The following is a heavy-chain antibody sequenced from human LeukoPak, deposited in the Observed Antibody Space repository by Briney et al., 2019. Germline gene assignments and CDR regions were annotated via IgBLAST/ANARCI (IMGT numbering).Heavy chain of an antibody. D-gene: IGHD1-26*01. CDR3: ATPGPSGSYNY. CDR2: IKQDGSEK. J-gene: IGHJ4*02. Sequence: GGSLRLSCAASGFTFSSFWMSWVRQAPGKGLEWVANIKQDGSEKYYVDSVKGRFTISRDNAKNSLYLQMNSLRAEDTAVYYCATPGPSGSYNYWGQETLVTVSS. V-gene: IGHV3-7*01. CDR1: GFTFSSFW.